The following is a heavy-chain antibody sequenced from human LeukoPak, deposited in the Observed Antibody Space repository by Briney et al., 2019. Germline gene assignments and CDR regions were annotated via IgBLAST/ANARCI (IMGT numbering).Heavy chain of an antibody. V-gene: IGHV1-8*01. D-gene: IGHD6-13*01. CDR3: ARAAAGRQPRNDAFDI. Sequence: GASVKVSCKASGYTFTGYDMNWVRQATGQGLEWMGWMNRNSGNTAYAHKVQGRVTMTRNTSISTANMELSSLRSEHTDVYYCARAAAGRQPRNDAFDIWGQGTMVTVSS. CDR2: MNRNSGNT. J-gene: IGHJ3*02. CDR1: GYTFTGYD.